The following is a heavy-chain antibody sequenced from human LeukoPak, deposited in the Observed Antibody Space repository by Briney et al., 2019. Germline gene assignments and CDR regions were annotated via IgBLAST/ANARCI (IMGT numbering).Heavy chain of an antibody. D-gene: IGHD2-8*01. CDR3: ARTDLIGSFDL. CDR1: GGSISSGENY. V-gene: IGHV4-30-4*01. CDR2: IYHSGIT. J-gene: IGHJ2*01. Sequence: SQTLSLTCTVSGGSISSGENYWGWIRQPPGKGLEWIGYIYHSGITYYNPSLKGRLTISIDTSKNQFSLKRRSVTVADTAVYYCARTDLIGSFDLWGRGTLVTVSS.